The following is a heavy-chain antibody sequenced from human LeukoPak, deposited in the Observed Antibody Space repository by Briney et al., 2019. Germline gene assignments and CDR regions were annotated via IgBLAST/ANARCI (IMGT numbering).Heavy chain of an antibody. CDR1: PYSFTSYW. D-gene: IGHD6-13*01. V-gene: IGHV5-10-1*01. J-gene: IGHJ4*02. CDR3: ATPQLAAAGIDSG. CDR2: IGPSVCYT. Sequence: GQSLKISCTRSPYSFTSYWISCLRQMPGKVLAGMGIIGPSVCYTDYSPSFQGHVTISADKSISTAYLQWSSLKASDTATYYCATPQLAAAGIDSGWGQGTLVTVSS.